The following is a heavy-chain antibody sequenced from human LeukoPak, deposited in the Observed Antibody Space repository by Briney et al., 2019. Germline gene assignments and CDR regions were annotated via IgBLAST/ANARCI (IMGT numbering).Heavy chain of an antibody. J-gene: IGHJ3*02. CDR2: IIPILGIA. Sequence: ASVKVSCKASGGTFSSYAISWVRQAPGQGLEWMGRIIPILGIANYAQKFQGRVTITADKSTSTAYMELSSLRSEDTAVYYCSRYCSSTSCYGPFDIWGQGTMVTVSS. CDR1: GGTFSSYA. CDR3: SRYCSSTSCYGPFDI. D-gene: IGHD2-2*01. V-gene: IGHV1-69*04.